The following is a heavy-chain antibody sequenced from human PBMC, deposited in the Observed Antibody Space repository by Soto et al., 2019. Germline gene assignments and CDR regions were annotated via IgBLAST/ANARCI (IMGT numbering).Heavy chain of an antibody. CDR3: ARDYWYYDSSGYYKKGYYYYYXMDV. D-gene: IGHD3-22*01. CDR2: ISAYNGNT. J-gene: IGHJ6*02. CDR1: GYTFTSYG. Sequence: GASVKVSFKASGYTFTSYGISWVRQAPGQGLEWMGWISAYNGNTNYAQKLQGRVTMTTDTSTSTAYMELRSLRSDDTAVYYCARDYWYYDSSGYYKKGYYYYYXMDVWGQGTTVTVSS. V-gene: IGHV1-18*01.